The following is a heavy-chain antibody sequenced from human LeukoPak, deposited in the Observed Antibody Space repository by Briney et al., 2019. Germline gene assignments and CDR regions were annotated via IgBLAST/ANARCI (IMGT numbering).Heavy chain of an antibody. Sequence: PSETLSLTCAVYGGSFSGYYWSWIRQPPGKGVECIGEINHSGSTNSNPSLKSRVTISVDTSKNQFSLKLSSVTAADTAVYYCARVTYYYDSSGYYPYWGQGTLVTVSS. V-gene: IGHV4-34*01. CDR3: ARVTYYYDSSGYYPY. CDR2: INHSGST. J-gene: IGHJ4*02. CDR1: GGSFSGYY. D-gene: IGHD3-22*01.